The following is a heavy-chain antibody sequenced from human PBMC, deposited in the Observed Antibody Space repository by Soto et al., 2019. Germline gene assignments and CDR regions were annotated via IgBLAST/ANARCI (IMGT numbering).Heavy chain of an antibody. CDR1: GGFISSYY. V-gene: IGHV4-59*01. J-gene: IGHJ4*02. CDR3: AKYDNSGYGMDY. D-gene: IGHD3-22*01. CDR2: IYYSGNT. Sequence: KSSETLSLTCTVSGGFISSYYWSWIRQPPGKGLEWIGFIYYSGNTKYNPSLKSRVTTSLDTSKNQFSLKLTSVTAADTAVYYCAKYDNSGYGMDYWGQGILVTVSS.